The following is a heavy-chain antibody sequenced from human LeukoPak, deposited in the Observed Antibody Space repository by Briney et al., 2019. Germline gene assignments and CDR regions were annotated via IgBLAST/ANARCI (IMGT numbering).Heavy chain of an antibody. Sequence: GGSLRLSCAASAFTFSSYAMSWVRQAPGKELEWVSAISGGGSTAYYADSVKGRFTISRDNSKNTLYLRMNSLRAEDTAIYYCAKGGYCSGDSCYPNDYWGQGTLVTVSS. J-gene: IGHJ4*02. CDR2: ISGGGSTA. CDR1: AFTFSSYA. D-gene: IGHD2-15*01. V-gene: IGHV3-23*01. CDR3: AKGGYCSGDSCYPNDY.